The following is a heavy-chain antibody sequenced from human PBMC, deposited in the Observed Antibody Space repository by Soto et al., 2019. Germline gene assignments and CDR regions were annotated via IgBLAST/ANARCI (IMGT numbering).Heavy chain of an antibody. D-gene: IGHD2-15*01. Sequence: SETLSLPCAVYGGCFSDYYWSWIRQPPWKGLEWIGKINHSEITSYNPSLKSRVTISVDTSKNQFSLKLSSVTAADTAVYYCARGNTYCPGGSCYEHFEYWGQGNLVTVCS. V-gene: IGHV4-34*01. J-gene: IGHJ4*02. CDR2: INHSEIT. CDR3: ARGNTYCPGGSCYEHFEY. CDR1: GGCFSDYY.